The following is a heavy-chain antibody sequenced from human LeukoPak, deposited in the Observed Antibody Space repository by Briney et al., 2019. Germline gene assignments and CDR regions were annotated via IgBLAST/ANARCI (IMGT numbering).Heavy chain of an antibody. CDR3: STDPRLLIY. V-gene: IGHV3-11*01. J-gene: IGHJ4*01. D-gene: IGHD2-8*01. Sequence: PGGSLRLSCVVSGFCFSDSYMTWIRQTPGKGLEWLAYISGSGSDMYYADSVKGRFTISRDNAKNSLHLQMNSLRPDDTALYYCSTDPRLLIYWGHGTLVTVSS. CDR2: ISGSGSDM. CDR1: GFCFSDSY.